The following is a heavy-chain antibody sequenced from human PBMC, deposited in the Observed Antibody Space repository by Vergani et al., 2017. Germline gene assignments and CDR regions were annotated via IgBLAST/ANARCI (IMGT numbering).Heavy chain of an antibody. Sequence: QVQLVESGGGVVQPGGSLRLSCAASGFTFSSYGMHWVRQAPGKGLEWVAFIRDDGSNKYYADSVKGRFTISRDNSKNTLYLQMDSLRAEDTAVYYCAKDRHYYDSSGYLFDYWGQGTLVTVSS. CDR3: AKDRHYYDSSGYLFDY. CDR1: GFTFSSYG. V-gene: IGHV3-30*02. D-gene: IGHD3-22*01. CDR2: IRDDGSNK. J-gene: IGHJ4*02.